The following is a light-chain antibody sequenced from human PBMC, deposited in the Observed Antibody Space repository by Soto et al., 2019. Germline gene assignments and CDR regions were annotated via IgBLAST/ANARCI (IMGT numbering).Light chain of an antibody. CDR1: SSDIGAYNF. V-gene: IGLV2-14*03. Sequence: QSALTQPASGSGSPGQASSITYTRTSSDIGAYNFVSWYQQHPGKAPKLMLYDVNIRPSGVSNRFSGSKSGNTASLTISGLQAEDEADYYCTSWTTSTTMIFGGGTKVTVL. CDR2: DVN. J-gene: IGLJ2*01. CDR3: TSWTTSTTMI.